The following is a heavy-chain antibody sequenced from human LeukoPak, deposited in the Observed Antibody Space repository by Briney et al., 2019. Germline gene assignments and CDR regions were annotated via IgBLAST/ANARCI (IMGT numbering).Heavy chain of an antibody. D-gene: IGHD3-3*01. CDR1: GGSISSYY. J-gene: IGHJ4*02. V-gene: IGHV4-59*01. CDR3: ARGEWLFDY. CDR2: IYYSGST. Sequence: TSETLPLTCTVSGGSISSYYWSWIRQPPGKGLEWIGYIYYSGSTNYNPSLKSRVTISVDTSKNQFSLKLSSVTAADTAVYYCARGEWLFDYWGQGTLVTVSS.